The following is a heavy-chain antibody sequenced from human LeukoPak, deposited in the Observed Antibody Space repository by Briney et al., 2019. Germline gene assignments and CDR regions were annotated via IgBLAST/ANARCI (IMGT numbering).Heavy chain of an antibody. J-gene: IGHJ4*02. D-gene: IGHD3-22*01. CDR3: SRGYDSHGYYIDY. V-gene: IGHV1-46*01. Sequence: ASVKVSCKTSGYTFSSYYMFWVRQAPGQGLEWMAVSNPSGDTTTYARKFHGRITMTRDTSASTVYMELSSLRSEDTAMYYCSRGYDSHGYYIDYGGQGTLVIVSS. CDR1: GYTFSSYY. CDR2: SNPSGDTT.